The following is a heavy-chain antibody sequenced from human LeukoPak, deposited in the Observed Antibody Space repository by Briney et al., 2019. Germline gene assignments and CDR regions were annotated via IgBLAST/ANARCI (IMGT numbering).Heavy chain of an antibody. J-gene: IGHJ4*02. Sequence: SETLSLTCTVSGGSISSYYWSWIRQPPGKGLEWIGYIYYSGSTNYNPSLKSRVTISVDTSKNQFSLKLSSVTATDTAVYYCARHSGTTTWSPPDYWGQGTLVTVSS. CDR1: GGSISSYY. CDR3: ARHSGTTTWSPPDY. V-gene: IGHV4-59*08. D-gene: IGHD1-14*01. CDR2: IYYSGST.